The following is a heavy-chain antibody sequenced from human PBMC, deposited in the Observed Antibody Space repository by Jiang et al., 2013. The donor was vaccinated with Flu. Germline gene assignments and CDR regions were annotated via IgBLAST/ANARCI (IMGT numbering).Heavy chain of an antibody. CDR3: ARQIHLHHGPFDI. V-gene: IGHV5-10-1*01. Sequence: GAEVKKPGESLRISCKGSGYIFTNYWISWVRQMPGKGLEWMGRIDPTDSYTNYSPSFQGHVTISADKSINTAYLQWSSLKASDTAMYYCARQIHLHHGPFDIWGQGTMVTVSS. J-gene: IGHJ3*02. CDR2: IDPTDSYT. D-gene: IGHD5-18*01. CDR1: GYIFTNYW.